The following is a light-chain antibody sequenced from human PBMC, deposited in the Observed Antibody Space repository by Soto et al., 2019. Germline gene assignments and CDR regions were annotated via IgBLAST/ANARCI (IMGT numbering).Light chain of an antibody. CDR2: EVT. J-gene: IGLJ2*01. V-gene: IGLV2-14*03. CDR1: SSDVGAYNY. Sequence: QSALTQPASVSGSPGQSITISCTGTSSDVGAYNYVSWYQQHPGKAPRLLIYEVTNRPPGISNRFSGSKSGSTASLTISGLQAEDEADYYCSSSTSSSTLVVFGGGTKLTVL. CDR3: SSSTSSSTLVV.